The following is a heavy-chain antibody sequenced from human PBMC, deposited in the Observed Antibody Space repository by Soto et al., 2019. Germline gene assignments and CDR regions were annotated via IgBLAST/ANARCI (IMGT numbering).Heavy chain of an antibody. J-gene: IGHJ2*01. V-gene: IGHV3-21*01. CDR3: ARDLVGGYCSSTSCYLADWYFDL. CDR1: GFTFSSYS. CDR2: ISSSSSYI. Sequence: PGGSLRLSCAASGFTFSSYSMNWVRQAPGKGLEWVSSISSSSSYIYYADSVKGRFTISRDNAKNSLYLQMNSLRAEDTAVYYCARDLVGGYCSSTSCYLADWYFDLWGRGNLVTVSS. D-gene: IGHD2-2*01.